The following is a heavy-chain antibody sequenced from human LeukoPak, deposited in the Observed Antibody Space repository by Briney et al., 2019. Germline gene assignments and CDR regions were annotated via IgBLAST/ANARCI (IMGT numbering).Heavy chain of an antibody. Sequence: GASVKVSCKAPGYTFTSYGISWVRQAPGQGLEWMGWISAYNGNTNYAQKLQGRVTMTTDTSTSTAYMELRSLRSDDTAVYYCAYCSSTSCYDWWFDPWGQGTLVTVSS. CDR3: AYCSSTSCYDWWFDP. D-gene: IGHD2-2*01. CDR2: ISAYNGNT. V-gene: IGHV1-18*04. J-gene: IGHJ5*02. CDR1: GYTFTSYG.